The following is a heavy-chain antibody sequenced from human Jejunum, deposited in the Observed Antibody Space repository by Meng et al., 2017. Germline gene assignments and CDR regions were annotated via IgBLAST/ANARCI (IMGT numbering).Heavy chain of an antibody. Sequence: GESLKISCAASGFTFSSYWIHWVRQGPGKGLVWVSRINGDGSDTNYADSVKGRFTISRDNAKNTVHLQLNSLRAEDTAVYYSVRDGSVYGSGSYYNIEDVGHWGQGTLVTVSS. J-gene: IGHJ4*02. CDR2: INGDGSDT. D-gene: IGHD3-10*01. V-gene: IGHV3-74*01. CDR3: VRDGSVYGSGSYYNIEDVGH. CDR1: GFTFSSYW.